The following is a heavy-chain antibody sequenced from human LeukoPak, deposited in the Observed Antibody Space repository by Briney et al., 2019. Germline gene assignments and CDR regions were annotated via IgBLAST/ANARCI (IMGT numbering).Heavy chain of an antibody. J-gene: IGHJ4*02. CDR1: GFTFNSYW. D-gene: IGHD5-12*01. CDR2: IREDGGEK. Sequence: GGSLRLSCAASGFTFNSYWMSWVRQSPGKGLEWVANIREDGGEKYYVDSVRGRFTISRDNANYSVYLQMNSLRAEDTAVYYCVRGSGGYDPLDFDSWGQGTLVTVSS. CDR3: VRGSGGYDPLDFDS. V-gene: IGHV3-7*01.